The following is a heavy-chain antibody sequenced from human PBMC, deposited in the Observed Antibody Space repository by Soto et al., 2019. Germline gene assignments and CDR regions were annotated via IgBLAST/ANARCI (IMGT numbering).Heavy chain of an antibody. CDR3: ARDWYDFWSGDYPFYYYYGMDV. D-gene: IGHD3-3*01. V-gene: IGHV3-33*01. J-gene: IGHJ6*02. Sequence: GGSLRLSCAASGFTFSSYGMHWVRQAPGKGLEWVAVIWYDGSNKYYADSVKGRFTISRDNSKNTLYLQMNSLRAEDTAVYYCARDWYDFWSGDYPFYYYYGMDVWCQGTTVPVSS. CDR2: IWYDGSNK. CDR1: GFTFSSYG.